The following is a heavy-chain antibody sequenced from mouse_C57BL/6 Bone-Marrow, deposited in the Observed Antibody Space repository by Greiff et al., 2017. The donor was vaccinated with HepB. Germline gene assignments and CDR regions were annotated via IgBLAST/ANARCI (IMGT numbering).Heavy chain of an antibody. CDR1: GYTFTSYW. CDR3: TRHYGSSSYAMDY. D-gene: IGHD1-1*01. Sequence: VQLQQSGTVLARPGASVKMSCKTSGYTFTSYWMHWVKQRPGQGLEWIGAIYPGNSDTSYNQKFKGKAKLTAVTSASTAYMELSSLTNEDSAVYYCTRHYGSSSYAMDYWGQGTSVTVSS. CDR2: IYPGNSDT. J-gene: IGHJ4*01. V-gene: IGHV1-5*01.